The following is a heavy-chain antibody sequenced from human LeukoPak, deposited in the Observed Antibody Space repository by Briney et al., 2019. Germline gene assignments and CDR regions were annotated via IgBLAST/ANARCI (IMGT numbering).Heavy chain of an antibody. D-gene: IGHD3-16*01. Sequence: GGSLRLSCAASGFTFSSYWMHWVRQAPGEGLVWVSRINSDGRSANYADSVKGRFTISRNNAKNTLYLQMNSLRAEDTAVYYCAKDPDRRNYVWGSSVFDYWGQGTLVTVSS. V-gene: IGHV3-74*01. CDR2: INSDGRSA. CDR3: AKDPDRRNYVWGSSVFDY. J-gene: IGHJ4*02. CDR1: GFTFSSYW.